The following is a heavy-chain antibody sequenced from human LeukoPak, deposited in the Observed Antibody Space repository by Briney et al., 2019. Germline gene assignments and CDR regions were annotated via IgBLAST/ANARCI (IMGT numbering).Heavy chain of an antibody. CDR2: INHSGST. CDR1: GGSFSGYY. J-gene: IGHJ5*02. CDR3: ARHLREQLPPRWFDP. V-gene: IGHV4-34*01. D-gene: IGHD6-6*01. Sequence: PSETLSLTCAVYGGSFSGYYWSWIRQPPEKGLEWIGEINHSGSTNYNPSLKSRVTISVDTSKNQFSLKLSSVTAADTAVYYCARHLREQLPPRWFDPWGQGTLDTVSS.